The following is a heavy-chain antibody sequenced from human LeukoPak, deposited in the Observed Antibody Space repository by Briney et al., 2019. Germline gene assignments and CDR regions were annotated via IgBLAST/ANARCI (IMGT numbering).Heavy chain of an antibody. V-gene: IGHV4-59*01. CDR2: IYYSEST. CDR3: ARVSTDSPDADWYFDL. CDR1: GGSISSYY. J-gene: IGHJ2*01. Sequence: SETLSLTCTVSGGSISSYYWSWIRQPPGKGLEWIGYIYYSESTNYNPSLKSRVTISVDTSKNQFSLRLSSVTAADTAVYYCARVSTDSPDADWYFDLWGRGTLVTVSS. D-gene: IGHD2-2*01.